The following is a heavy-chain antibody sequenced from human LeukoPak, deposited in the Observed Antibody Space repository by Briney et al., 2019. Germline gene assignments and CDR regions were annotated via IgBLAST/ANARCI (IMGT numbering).Heavy chain of an antibody. V-gene: IGHV3-74*01. J-gene: IGHJ6*02. CDR1: GFTFSSYW. Sequence: GGSLRLSCAASGFTFSSYWMHWVRQAPGKGLVWVSRINSDGSSTSYADSVKGRFTISRDNSNNTLYLQMSSLRAEDTAVYYCARDHFVVVVPAAHYYYYYGMDVWGQGTTVTVSS. CDR2: INSDGSST. D-gene: IGHD2-2*01. CDR3: ARDHFVVVVPAAHYYYYYGMDV.